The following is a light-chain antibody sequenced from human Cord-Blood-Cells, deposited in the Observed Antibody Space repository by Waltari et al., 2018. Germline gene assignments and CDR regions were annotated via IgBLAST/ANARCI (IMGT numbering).Light chain of an antibody. CDR1: SSDVGGYNY. CDR3: SSYTSSSTVV. CDR2: AVS. J-gene: IGLJ2*01. Sequence: QSVLTQPASVSGSPGQSITISCPGTSSDVGGYNYVSWYQQHPGKAHKLMLYAVSNRRSVVSNRFSGSKTGNTASRTISGHQAEDEADYYCSSYTSSSTVVFGGGTKLTVL. V-gene: IGLV2-14*01.